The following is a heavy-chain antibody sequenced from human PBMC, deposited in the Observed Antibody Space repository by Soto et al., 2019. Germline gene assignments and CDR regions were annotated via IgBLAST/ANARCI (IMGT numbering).Heavy chain of an antibody. CDR1: GYTFTSHA. CDR3: ARAEGITIFGVVIPEYYYYMDV. Sequence: ASVKVSCKASGYTFTSHAMHWVRQAPGQRLEWMGWINAGNGNTKYSQKFQGRVTITRDTSASTAYMELSSLRSEDTAVYYCARAEGITIFGVVIPEYYYYMDVWGKGTTVTVSS. J-gene: IGHJ6*03. V-gene: IGHV1-3*01. D-gene: IGHD3-3*01. CDR2: INAGNGNT.